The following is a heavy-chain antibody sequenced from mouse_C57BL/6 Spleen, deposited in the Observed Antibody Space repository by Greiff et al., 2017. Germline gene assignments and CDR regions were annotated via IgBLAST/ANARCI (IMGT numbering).Heavy chain of an antibody. CDR1: GYTFTSYW. D-gene: IGHD2-3*01. CDR2: IYPGSGST. J-gene: IGHJ4*01. V-gene: IGHV1-55*01. Sequence: QVQLQQPGAELVKPGASVKMSCKASGYTFTSYWITWVKQRPGQGLEWIGDIYPGSGSTNYNAKFKSKATLTVDTSSSTAYMQLSSLTSEDSAVYYCARLYDGYSYAMDYWGQGTSVTVSS. CDR3: ARLYDGYSYAMDY.